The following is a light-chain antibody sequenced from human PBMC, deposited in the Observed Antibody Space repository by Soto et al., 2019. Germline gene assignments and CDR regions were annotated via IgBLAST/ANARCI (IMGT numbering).Light chain of an antibody. CDR1: QGISSY. CDR2: AAS. V-gene: IGKV1-8*01. Sequence: AIRMTQSPSSFSASTGDRVTITCRASQGISSYLAWYQQKPGKAPKLLIYAASTLQSGVPSRFSGSGSGTDFTLTISRLQSEDFATYYCQQYYSYPVTFGGGTKVDIK. J-gene: IGKJ4*01. CDR3: QQYYSYPVT.